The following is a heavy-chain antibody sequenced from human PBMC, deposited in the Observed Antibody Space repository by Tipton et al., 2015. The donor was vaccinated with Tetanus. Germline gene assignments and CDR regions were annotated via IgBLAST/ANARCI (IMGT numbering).Heavy chain of an antibody. CDR3: ARANNEFPKKGPFDS. J-gene: IGHJ4*02. Sequence: GLVKPSETLSLTCTVSGGSISSYYWSWIRQPPGKGLEWIGYLYYRGSTNYNPSLKSRVTISVDTSKNQFSLKLSSVTAADTAVYYCARANNEFPKKGPFDSWGQGSLVIVSS. CDR1: GGSISSYY. V-gene: IGHV4-59*01. D-gene: IGHD1-1*01. CDR2: LYYRGST.